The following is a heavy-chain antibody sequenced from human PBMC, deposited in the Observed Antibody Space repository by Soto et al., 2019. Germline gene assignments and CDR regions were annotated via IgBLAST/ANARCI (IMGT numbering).Heavy chain of an antibody. Sequence: QVKLVQSGAEEKKPGASVKVSCKASGYTFTGYAMHWVRQAPGQGLEGMGWINAGNGNTKYSQKFQGRFTITRDTSASTAYMELSSLRSEDTAVYYCARAVAVAADFDYWGQGTLVTVSS. V-gene: IGHV1-3*05. D-gene: IGHD6-19*01. J-gene: IGHJ4*02. CDR2: INAGNGNT. CDR3: ARAVAVAADFDY. CDR1: GYTFTGYA.